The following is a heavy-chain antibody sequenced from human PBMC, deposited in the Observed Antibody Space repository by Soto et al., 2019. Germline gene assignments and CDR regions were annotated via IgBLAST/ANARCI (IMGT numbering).Heavy chain of an antibody. CDR2: IYYSGST. V-gene: IGHV4-31*03. D-gene: IGHD3-3*01. CDR3: ASYGSRRYDFWSGYFDY. Sequence: PSETLSLTCTVSGGSISSGGYYWSGIRHHPGKGLEWIGYIYYSGSTYYNPSLKSRVTISVDTSKNQFSLKLSSVTAADTAVYYCASYGSRRYDFWSGYFDYWGQGTLVTVSS. CDR1: GGSISSGGYY. J-gene: IGHJ4*02.